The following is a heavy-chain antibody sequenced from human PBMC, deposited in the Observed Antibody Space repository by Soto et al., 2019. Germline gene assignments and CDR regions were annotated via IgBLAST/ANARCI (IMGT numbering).Heavy chain of an antibody. D-gene: IGHD3-22*01. V-gene: IGHV1-69*05. J-gene: IGHJ4*02. CDR2: IIPIFDTP. CDR3: ARGGLETYKYDTSGYPFNFDY. Sequence: QVQLVQSGPEVKKPGSSVRVSCKASGGTFSTYAISWVRQAPGQGLEWMGGIIPIFDTPNYAQNFQGRITXTXXXSXXTAYKELSSMRSGDTAVYYCARGGLETYKYDTSGYPFNFDYWGQGTLITVSS. CDR1: GGTFSTYA.